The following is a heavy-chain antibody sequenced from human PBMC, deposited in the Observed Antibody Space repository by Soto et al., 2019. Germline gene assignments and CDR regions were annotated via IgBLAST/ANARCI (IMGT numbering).Heavy chain of an antibody. CDR1: GSSFASQW. CDR2: IFPGDSET. Sequence: PGESLKISCKASGSSFASQWIGWVRRVPGKGLEWMGVIFPGDSETRYSPSFLGKVTIPAEKSINTAYLQWSSLAASDSAFYFGARGHRNSPYFDVWGQGALVPVSS. J-gene: IGHJ4*02. D-gene: IGHD5-18*01. CDR3: ARGHRNSPYFDV. V-gene: IGHV5-51*01.